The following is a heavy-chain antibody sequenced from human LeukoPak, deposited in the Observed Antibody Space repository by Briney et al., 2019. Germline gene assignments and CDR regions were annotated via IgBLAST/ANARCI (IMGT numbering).Heavy chain of an antibody. CDR1: GFTFSSHG. Sequence: GGSLRLSCAASGFTFSSHGINWVRQAPGKGLEWVSGISPSGDITYYADSVQGRFTISRDNSKNMMYVQMNSLRAEDTAVYYCARGGVAWRASDIWGQGTMVTVSS. CDR3: ARGGVAWRASDI. J-gene: IGHJ3*02. D-gene: IGHD3-3*01. CDR2: ISPSGDIT. V-gene: IGHV3-23*01.